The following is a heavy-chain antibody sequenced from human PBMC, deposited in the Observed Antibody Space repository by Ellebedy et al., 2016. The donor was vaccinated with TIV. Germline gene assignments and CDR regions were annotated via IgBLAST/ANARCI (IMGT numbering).Heavy chain of an antibody. D-gene: IGHD6-13*01. CDR3: ARGVSMYTSNIWFDFDY. CDR2: IKQDGSEK. CDR1: GFTFGNYW. J-gene: IGHJ4*02. Sequence: GESLKISCAGSGFTFGNYWMNWVRQAPGKGLEWVANIKQDGSEKFHADSVKGRFTISRDNAKTALYLQMNSLRADDTAVYYCARGVSMYTSNIWFDFDYWGPGTLVTVSS. V-gene: IGHV3-7*04.